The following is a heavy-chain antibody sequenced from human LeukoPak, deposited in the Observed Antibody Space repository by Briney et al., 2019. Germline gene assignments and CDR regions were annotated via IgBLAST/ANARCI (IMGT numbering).Heavy chain of an antibody. CDR3: ARDPGGPLSRQFHY. D-gene: IGHD2/OR15-2a*01. Sequence: GGSLRLSCAASGFTVSGNYMSWVRQAPGKGLEWVSVIYSGGSTYYADSVKGRFTISRDNSKNTLYLQMNSLRAEDTAVYYCARDPGGPLSRQFHYWGQGTLVTVSS. CDR2: IYSGGST. CDR1: GFTVSGNY. V-gene: IGHV3-66*02. J-gene: IGHJ4*02.